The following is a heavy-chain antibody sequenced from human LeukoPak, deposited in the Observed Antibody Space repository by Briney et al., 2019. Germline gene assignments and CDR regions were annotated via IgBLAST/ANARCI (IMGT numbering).Heavy chain of an antibody. V-gene: IGHV4-31*03. Sequence: TSETLSLTCTVSGGSISSGGYYWSWIRQHPGKGLEWIGYIYYSGSTYYNPSLRSRATISVDTSKNQFSLKLSSVTAADTAVYYCARDRRSPGSRYFDYWGQGTLVTVSS. J-gene: IGHJ4*02. CDR3: ARDRRSPGSRYFDY. D-gene: IGHD3-10*01. CDR1: GGSISSGGYY. CDR2: IYYSGST.